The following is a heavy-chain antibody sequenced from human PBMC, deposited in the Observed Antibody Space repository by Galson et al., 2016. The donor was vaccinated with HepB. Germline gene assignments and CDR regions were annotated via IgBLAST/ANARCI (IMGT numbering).Heavy chain of an antibody. V-gene: IGHV3-7*01. CDR3: ARGEVTWSGYYIRGMDV. Sequence: SLRLSCAASGFTFSRYWMSWVRQAPGKGLEWVANINQDGSEKYYVDSVNGRLTISRDNAKNSLYLQMNSLRVEDTALYYCARGEVTWSGYYIRGMDVWGQGTAVTVSS. CDR2: INQDGSEK. D-gene: IGHD3-3*01. J-gene: IGHJ6*02. CDR1: GFTFSRYW.